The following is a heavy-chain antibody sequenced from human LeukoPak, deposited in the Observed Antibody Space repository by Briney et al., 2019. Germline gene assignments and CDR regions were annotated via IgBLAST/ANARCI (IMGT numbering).Heavy chain of an antibody. D-gene: IGHD6-13*01. CDR2: IYYSGST. J-gene: IGHJ4*02. Sequence: SETLSLTCTVSGGSISSYYWSWIRQPPGKGLEWIGYIYYSGSTNYNPPLKSRVTISVDTSKNQFSLKLSSVTAADTAVYYCARWVGCSAAAGTLGCYFDYWGQGTLVTVSS. V-gene: IGHV4-59*08. CDR1: GGSISSYY. CDR3: ARWVGCSAAAGTLGCYFDY.